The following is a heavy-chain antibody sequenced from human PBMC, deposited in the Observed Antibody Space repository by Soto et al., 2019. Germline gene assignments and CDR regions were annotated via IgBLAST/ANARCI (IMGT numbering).Heavy chain of an antibody. V-gene: IGHV4-30-4*01. D-gene: IGHD5-18*01. CDR2: IYHRGMT. CDR3: VRIQRDSAMGHFDY. CDR1: GGSVTSDDFY. J-gene: IGHJ4*02. Sequence: SETRSLSWVVSGGSVTSDDFYCGWIRQPTGKGLKYIAYIYHRGMTDSNPSPKSRLTIAVDTSKNQFSLNLASVTAADTAVYYCVRIQRDSAMGHFDYWGQGILVTVS.